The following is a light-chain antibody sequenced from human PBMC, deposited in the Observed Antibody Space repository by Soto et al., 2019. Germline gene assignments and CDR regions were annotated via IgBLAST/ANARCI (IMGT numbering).Light chain of an antibody. J-gene: IGKJ4*01. CDR1: QSVGTH. CDR3: QQRSIWPPGGT. Sequence: EIVLTQSPATLSLSPGERATLSCRASQSVGTHLAWYQKKPGQGPKLLINDASTRATGIPARFSGGGSGTDFTLNISSLEPDDFAVYYCQQRSIWPPGGTFGGGTKVEIK. V-gene: IGKV3-11*01. CDR2: DAS.